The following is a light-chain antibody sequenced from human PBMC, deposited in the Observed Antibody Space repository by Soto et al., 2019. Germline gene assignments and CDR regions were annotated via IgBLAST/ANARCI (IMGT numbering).Light chain of an antibody. CDR1: SSNIGSDY. CDR2: ENN. Sequence: QSVFTQPPSVSAAPGQSVTISCSGSSSNIGSDYVSWYQQLPGTAPKLLIYENNKRPSGIPDRFSGSKSGTSATLGITGLQTGDEADYYCAAWDKSLSGGVFGGGTKLTVL. V-gene: IGLV1-51*02. CDR3: AAWDKSLSGGV. J-gene: IGLJ2*01.